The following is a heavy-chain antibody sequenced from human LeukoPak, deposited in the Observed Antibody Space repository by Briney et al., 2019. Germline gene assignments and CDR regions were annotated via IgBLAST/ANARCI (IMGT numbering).Heavy chain of an antibody. V-gene: IGHV3-23*01. CDR2: ISGSGAGT. CDR3: AKMVREFYTISYYFDY. CDR1: GFTFSSYA. Sequence: GGSLRLSCAVSGFTFSSYAMNWVRQAPGKGLEWVSDISGSGAGTYYADSVKGRFTISRDNSKNTLYLQMNSLRAEDTAVYYCAKMVREFYTISYYFDYWGQGTLVTVSS. J-gene: IGHJ4*02. D-gene: IGHD2-8*01.